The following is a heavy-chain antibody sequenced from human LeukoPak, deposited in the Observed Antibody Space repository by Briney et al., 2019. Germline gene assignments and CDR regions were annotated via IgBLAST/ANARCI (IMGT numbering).Heavy chain of an antibody. CDR1: GYSISSGYY. D-gene: IGHD3-22*01. CDR2: IYHSGST. CDR3: ARRPGFYYDSSGYPRGLFDY. V-gene: IGHV4-38-2*02. J-gene: IGHJ4*02. Sequence: PSETLSLTCTVSGYSISSGYYWCWIRQPPGRGLEWIGSIYHSGSTYYNPSLKSRVTISVDMSKNQFSLKMSSVTAADTAVYYCARRPGFYYDSSGYPRGLFDYWGQGTLVTVSS.